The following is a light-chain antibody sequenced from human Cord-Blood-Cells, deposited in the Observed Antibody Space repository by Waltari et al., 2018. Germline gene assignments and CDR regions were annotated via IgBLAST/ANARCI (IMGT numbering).Light chain of an antibody. CDR1: QSVSSSY. Sequence: EIVLTQSPGTLSLSPGARATLSCRASQSVSSSYLAWYHQKPGQAPRPLIHGASSRATCIPDSFSGSGSGTDCTRTISRLEPEDFAVYYCQQYVTFGQGTKVEIK. V-gene: IGKV3-20*01. CDR2: GAS. J-gene: IGKJ1*01. CDR3: QQYVT.